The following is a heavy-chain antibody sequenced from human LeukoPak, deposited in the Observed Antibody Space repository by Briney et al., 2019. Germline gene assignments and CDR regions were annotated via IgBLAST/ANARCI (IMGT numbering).Heavy chain of an antibody. V-gene: IGHV3-7*03. CDR1: GFTFSSYW. Sequence: GGSLRLSCAASGFTFSSYWMSWVRQAPGKGLEWVANIKQDGSEKYYVDSVKGRFTISRDNAKNSLYLQMNSLRAEDTALYYCAKDTVAVTMVRGVNRRDYYFDYWGQGTLVTVSS. J-gene: IGHJ4*02. D-gene: IGHD3-10*01. CDR2: IKQDGSEK. CDR3: AKDTVAVTMVRGVNRRDYYFDY.